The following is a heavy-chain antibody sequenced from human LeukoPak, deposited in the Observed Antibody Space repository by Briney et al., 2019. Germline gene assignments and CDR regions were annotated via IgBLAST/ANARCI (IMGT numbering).Heavy chain of an antibody. J-gene: IGHJ4*02. CDR1: GYTFTSYY. Sequence: GASVKVSCKASGYTFTSYYMHWVRQAPGQGLEWMGIINPSGGSTSYAQKFQGRVTMTRDTSTSTVYMELSSLRSEDTAVYYCAKATVLNVYAPNFWGRGTLVTVS. D-gene: IGHD2-8*01. V-gene: IGHV1-46*01. CDR2: INPSGGST. CDR3: AKATVLNVYAPNF.